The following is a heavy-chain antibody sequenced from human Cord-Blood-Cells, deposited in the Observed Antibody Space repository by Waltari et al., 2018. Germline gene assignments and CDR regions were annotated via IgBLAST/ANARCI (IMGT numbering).Heavy chain of an antibody. CDR3: ARLDGYYFDY. D-gene: IGHD4-17*01. Sequence: QLQLHESGPGLVKPSETLSRTCTVSRGSISSSSSYWGWIRQPPGKGLEWIGSVYYSGSTYYNPSLKSRVTISVDTSKNQFSLKLSSVTAADTAVYYCARLDGYYFDYWGQGTLVTVSS. J-gene: IGHJ4*02. CDR2: VYYSGST. V-gene: IGHV4-39*01. CDR1: RGSISSSSSY.